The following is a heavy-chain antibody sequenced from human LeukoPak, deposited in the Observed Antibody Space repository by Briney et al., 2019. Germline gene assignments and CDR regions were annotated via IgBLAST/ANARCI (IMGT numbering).Heavy chain of an antibody. CDR2: INHSGST. J-gene: IGHJ4*02. CDR3: AREALGKTGNSGNV. Sequence: SETLSLTCAVYGGSFSGYYWSWIRQPPGKGLEWIGEINHSGSTNYNPSLKSRVTISVDTSKNQFSLKLTSVTAADTAVYYCAREALGKTGNSGNVWGQGTLVTVSS. CDR1: GGSFSGYY. D-gene: IGHD4-23*01. V-gene: IGHV4-34*01.